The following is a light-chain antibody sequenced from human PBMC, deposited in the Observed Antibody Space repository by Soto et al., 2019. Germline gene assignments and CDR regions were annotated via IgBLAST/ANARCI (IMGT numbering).Light chain of an antibody. CDR1: SSNIGNNF. J-gene: IGLJ3*02. CDR2: ENN. V-gene: IGLV1-51*02. Sequence: QSVLTQPPSVSAAPGQTVTISCACSSSNIGNNFVSWYQQLPGTAPKLLIYENNKRPSGIPDRFSGSKSGTSASLGITGLQTGDEAVYYCGTWDSSLTVWVFGGGTKLTVL. CDR3: GTWDSSLTVWV.